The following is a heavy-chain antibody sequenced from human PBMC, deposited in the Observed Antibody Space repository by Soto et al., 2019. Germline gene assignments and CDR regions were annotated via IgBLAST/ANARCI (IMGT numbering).Heavy chain of an antibody. V-gene: IGHV3-21*01. CDR2: ISSSSSYI. CDR3: ARVATPDNMIAVVIDAFDI. Sequence: PGGSLRLSCAASGFTFSSYSMNWVRQAPGKGLEWVSSISSSSSYIYYADSVKGRFTISRDNAKNSLYLQMNSLRAEDTAVYYCARVATPDNMIAVVIDAFDIWGQGTMVTVSS. J-gene: IGHJ3*02. CDR1: GFTFSSYS. D-gene: IGHD3-22*01.